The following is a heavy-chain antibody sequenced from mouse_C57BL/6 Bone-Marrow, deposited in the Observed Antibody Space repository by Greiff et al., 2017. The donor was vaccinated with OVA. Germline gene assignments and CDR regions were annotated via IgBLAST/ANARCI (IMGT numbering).Heavy chain of an antibody. D-gene: IGHD1-1*01. CDR1: GFNIKDYY. J-gene: IGHJ4*01. V-gene: IGHV14-1*01. CDR3: TTRGDSFTTVVPAYAMDY. CDR2: IDPEDGDT. Sequence: VQLQQSGAELVRPGASVKLSCTASGFNIKDYYMHWVKQRPEQGLEWIGRIDPEDGDTEYAPQFQGKATMTADTSSNTAYLQLSSLTSEDTAVYYWTTRGDSFTTVVPAYAMDYWGQGTSVTVSS.